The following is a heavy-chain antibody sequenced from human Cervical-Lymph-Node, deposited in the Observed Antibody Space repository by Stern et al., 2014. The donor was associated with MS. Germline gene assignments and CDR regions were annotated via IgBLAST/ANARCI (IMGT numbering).Heavy chain of an antibody. Sequence: QVQLVQSGGGVVQPGRSLRLSCAASGFSFSRYAMHWVRQAPGKGLEWVALIWYDGSNPYYADSVTGRFTISRDNFKNMLYLQMNSLRAEDTAVYYCASAYSSSHYYFDYWGQGTLVTVSS. CDR2: IWYDGSNP. CDR3: ASAYSSSHYYFDY. D-gene: IGHD6-13*01. J-gene: IGHJ4*02. CDR1: GFSFSRYA. V-gene: IGHV3-33*01.